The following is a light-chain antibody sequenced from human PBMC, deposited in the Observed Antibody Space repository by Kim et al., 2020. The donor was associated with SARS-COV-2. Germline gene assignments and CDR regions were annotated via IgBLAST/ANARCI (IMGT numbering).Light chain of an antibody. CDR3: QQGYRTPLT. Sequence: DIQMTQSPSSLSASVGDRVTISCRASQSISYYLNWYQLKPGKAPELLIYAASTLQSGVPSRFSGSGSGTDFILTINTLQPEDYATYYCQQGYRTPLTFGGGTKVEI. J-gene: IGKJ4*01. CDR1: QSISYY. CDR2: AAS. V-gene: IGKV1-39*01.